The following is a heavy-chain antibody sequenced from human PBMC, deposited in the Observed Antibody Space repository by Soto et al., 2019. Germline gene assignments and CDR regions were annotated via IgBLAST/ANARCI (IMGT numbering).Heavy chain of an antibody. D-gene: IGHD1-1*01. CDR3: AASVSGTLFDF. V-gene: IGHV1-3*01. Sequence: QVQLVQSGAEVKKPGASVKVSCKASGYTFSHYAMPCVRQAPGQRPEWMGWSNAGNGKTKYSEKFQGRVTITRDTSASTAYMEVNSLRSEDTAVYYCAASVSGTLFDFWGQGTLVTVSS. CDR1: GYTFSHYA. J-gene: IGHJ4*02. CDR2: SNAGNGKT.